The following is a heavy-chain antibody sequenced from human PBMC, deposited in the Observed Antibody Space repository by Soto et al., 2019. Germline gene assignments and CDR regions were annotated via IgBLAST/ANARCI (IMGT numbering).Heavy chain of an antibody. CDR2: IYYSGST. CDR1: GGSISSGGYY. CDR3: ARDEVDTVYYYYYGMDV. V-gene: IGHV4-31*03. J-gene: IGHJ6*02. D-gene: IGHD5-18*01. Sequence: QVQLQESGPGLVKPSQTLSLTCTVSGGSISSGGYYWSWIRQHPGKGLEWIGYIYYSGSTYYNPSLKSRVTISVDTSKNQFSLKLSSVTSADTAVYYCARDEVDTVYYYYYGMDVWGQGTTVTVSS.